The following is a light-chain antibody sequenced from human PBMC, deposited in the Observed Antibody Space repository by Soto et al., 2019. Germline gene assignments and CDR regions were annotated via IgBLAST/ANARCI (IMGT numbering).Light chain of an antibody. CDR2: RDY. CDR3: QVWDSTTAVL. Sequence: SYGLTQPLSVSVALGQTARITCGGSNIGSKSVHWYQKRPGQAPVVVMYRDYHRPSEIPERFSGYNSGNTAALAISRAQAVDEADYYCQVWDSTTAVLFGGGTKLTVL. V-gene: IGLV3-9*01. J-gene: IGLJ2*01. CDR1: NIGSKS.